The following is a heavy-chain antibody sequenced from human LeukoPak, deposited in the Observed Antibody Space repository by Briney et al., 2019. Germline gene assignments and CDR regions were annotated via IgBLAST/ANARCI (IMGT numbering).Heavy chain of an antibody. CDR3: ARRRVAPSFHYYDSSGLGYYFDY. CDR1: GGSFSGYY. V-gene: IGHV4-34*01. CDR2: IYYSGST. Sequence: PSETLSLTCAVYGGSFSGYYWSWIRQPPGKGLEWIGSIYYSGSTYYNPSLKSRVTISVDTSKNQFSLKLSSVTAADTAVYYCARRRVAPSFHYYDSSGLGYYFDYWGQGTLVTVSS. D-gene: IGHD3-22*01. J-gene: IGHJ4*02.